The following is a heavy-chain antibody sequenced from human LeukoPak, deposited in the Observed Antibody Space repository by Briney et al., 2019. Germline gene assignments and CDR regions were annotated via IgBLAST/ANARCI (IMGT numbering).Heavy chain of an antibody. D-gene: IGHD3-22*01. J-gene: IGHJ3*02. V-gene: IGHV5-51*01. Sequence: KVSCKASGGTFSNYAISWVRQMPGKGLEWMGIIYPGDSDTRYSPSFQGQVTISADKSISTAYLQWSSLKASDTAMYYCARPFLSGYSLGAFDIWGQGTMVTVSS. CDR2: IYPGDSDT. CDR1: GGTFSNYA. CDR3: ARPFLSGYSLGAFDI.